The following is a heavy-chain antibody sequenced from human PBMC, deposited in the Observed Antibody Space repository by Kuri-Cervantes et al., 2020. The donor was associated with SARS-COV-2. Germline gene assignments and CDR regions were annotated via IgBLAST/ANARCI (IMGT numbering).Heavy chain of an antibody. CDR3: ARVAGEGPIYYYYMDV. V-gene: IGHV3-21*01. CDR2: ISGSGSYI. J-gene: IGHJ6*03. CDR1: GFSLRRYT. Sequence: GESLNISFAASGFSLRRYTMNWVRQAPGKALEWVSSISGSGSYIYYADSVKGRFTISKESGENSLYLHMNSLRGDDTAVYYCARVAGEGPIYYYYMDVWGKGTTVTVSS. D-gene: IGHD2-21*01.